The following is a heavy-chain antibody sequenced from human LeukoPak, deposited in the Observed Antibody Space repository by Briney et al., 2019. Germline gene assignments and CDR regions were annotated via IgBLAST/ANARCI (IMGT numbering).Heavy chain of an antibody. J-gene: IGHJ6*02. V-gene: IGHV1-8*01. CDR2: MNPNSGNT. D-gene: IGHD3-10*01. CDR3: ARVEGSGSYYYYYGMDV. Sequence: ASVKVSCKASGYTFTSYDINWVRQATGQGLEWMGWMNPNSGNTGYAQKFQGRVTMTRNTSISTAYMELSSLRSEDAAVYYCARVEGSGSYYYYYGMDVWGQGTTVTVSS. CDR1: GYTFTSYD.